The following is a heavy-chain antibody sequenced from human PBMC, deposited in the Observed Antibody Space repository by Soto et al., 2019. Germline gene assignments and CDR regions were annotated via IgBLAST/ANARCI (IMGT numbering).Heavy chain of an antibody. V-gene: IGHV6-1*01. CDR2: TYYRSKWYN. CDR1: GDSVSSNSAA. J-gene: IGHJ4*02. CDR3: ARATGDSFNFIFWVPDY. Sequence: SQTLSLTCAISGDSVSSNSAAWNWIRQSPSRGLEWLGRTYYRSKWYNDYAVSVKSRITINPDTSKNQFSLQLNSVTPEDTAVYYCARATGDSFNFIFWVPDYWGQGTLVTAPQ. D-gene: IGHD3-3*01.